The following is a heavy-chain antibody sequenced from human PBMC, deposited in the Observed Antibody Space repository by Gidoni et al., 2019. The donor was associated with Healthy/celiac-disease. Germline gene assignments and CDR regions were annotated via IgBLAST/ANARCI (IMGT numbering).Heavy chain of an antibody. CDR1: GGSISSYY. Sequence: QVQLQESGPGLVKPSETLSLTCTVSGGSISSYYWSWIRQPPGKGLEWIGYIYYSGSTNYNPSLKSRVTISVDTSKNQFSLKLSSVTAADTAVYYCARVSYYDFWSGGKPHYYYYYMDVWGKGTTVTVSS. D-gene: IGHD3-3*01. CDR2: IYYSGST. J-gene: IGHJ6*03. V-gene: IGHV4-59*01. CDR3: ARVSYYDFWSGGKPHYYYYYMDV.